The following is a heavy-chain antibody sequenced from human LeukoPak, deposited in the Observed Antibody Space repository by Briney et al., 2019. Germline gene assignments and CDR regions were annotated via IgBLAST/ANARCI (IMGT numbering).Heavy chain of an antibody. CDR3: ARGRSTGYPYYFEY. J-gene: IGHJ4*02. CDR1: GYTFTSYD. V-gene: IGHV1-8*03. D-gene: IGHD5-12*01. CDR2: MNANSGST. Sequence: ASVKVSCKASGYTFTSYDINWVRQATGQGLEWMGWMNANSGSTGYAQKFQGRVTITRNTSISTAYMELSGLRSEDTAVYYCARGRSTGYPYYFEYWGQGTLVTVSS.